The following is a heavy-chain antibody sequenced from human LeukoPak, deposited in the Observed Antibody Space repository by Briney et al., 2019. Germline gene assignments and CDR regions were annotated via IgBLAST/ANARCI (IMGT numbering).Heavy chain of an antibody. D-gene: IGHD3-16*02. Sequence: GGSLRLSYAASGLTFSCYSMNWVRQAPGKGLEWVSSISSSSSYIYYADSVKGRFTISRDNAKNSLYLQMNSLRAEDTAVYYCARDRFYRLDYWGQGTLVTVSS. CDR2: ISSSSSYI. CDR1: GLTFSCYS. J-gene: IGHJ4*02. CDR3: ARDRFYRLDY. V-gene: IGHV3-21*01.